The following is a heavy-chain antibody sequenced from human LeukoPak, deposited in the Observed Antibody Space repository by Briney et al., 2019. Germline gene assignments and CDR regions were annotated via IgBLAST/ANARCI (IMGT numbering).Heavy chain of an antibody. CDR2: IYYSGGT. CDR3: ATLVEYSSSSNAFDI. J-gene: IGHJ3*02. V-gene: IGHV4-30-4*08. Sequence: PSETLSLTCTVSGGSISSGDYYWSWIRQPPGKGLEWIGYIYYSGGTSYNPSLKSRVSISVDTSKNQFSLKLTSVTAADTAVYYCATLVEYSSSSNAFDIWGQGTMVTVSS. CDR1: GGSISSGDYY. D-gene: IGHD6-6*01.